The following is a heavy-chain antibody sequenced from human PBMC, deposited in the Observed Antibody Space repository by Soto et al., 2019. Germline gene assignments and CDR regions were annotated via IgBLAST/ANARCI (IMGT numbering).Heavy chain of an antibody. CDR2: ISYDGSNK. CDR1: GFTFSSYG. D-gene: IGHD3-10*01. J-gene: IGHJ6*02. Sequence: SLRLSCAASGFTFSSYGMHWVRQAPGKGLEWVAVISYDGSNKYYADSVKGRFTISRDNSKNTLYLQMNSLRAEDTAVYYCAKDLKHRTTIRTTYYGSGSYYSPYYYYGMDVWGQGTTVTVSS. V-gene: IGHV3-30*18. CDR3: AKDLKHRTTIRTTYYGSGSYYSPYYYYGMDV.